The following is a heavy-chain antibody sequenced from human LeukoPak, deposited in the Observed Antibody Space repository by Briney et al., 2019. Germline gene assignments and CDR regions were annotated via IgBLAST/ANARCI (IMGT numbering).Heavy chain of an antibody. CDR2: INPSSGGT. V-gene: IGHV1-2*06. CDR1: GYTFTVYY. D-gene: IGHD5-24*01. Sequence: ASGKLSRTASGYTFTVYYMHRVRDAPGQGLEWMGRINPSSGGTNYAQKFPGRGTMTRDTSISKANLELSRHRSGDTAAYYYERVVGVEMATHTTDFWGRGTLVSVSS. CDR3: ERVVGVEMATHTTDF. J-gene: IGHJ4*02.